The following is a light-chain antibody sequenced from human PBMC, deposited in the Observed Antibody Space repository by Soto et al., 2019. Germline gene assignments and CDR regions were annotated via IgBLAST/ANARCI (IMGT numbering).Light chain of an antibody. CDR3: QQRSNWPPA. CDR2: DAS. V-gene: IGKV3-11*01. Sequence: ENVLTQSPATVSLSPWDRATLSCRASQSVSSYLAWYQQKPGQAPRLLIYDASNRATGIPARFSGSGSGTDFTLTISSLEPEDFAVYYCQQRSNWPPAFGGGTKVDIK. CDR1: QSVSSY. J-gene: IGKJ4*01.